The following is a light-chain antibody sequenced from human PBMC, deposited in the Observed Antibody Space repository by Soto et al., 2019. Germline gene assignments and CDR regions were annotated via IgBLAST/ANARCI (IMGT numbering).Light chain of an antibody. J-gene: IGKJ4*01. Sequence: DIQMTQSPSSLSASVGDRVTITCRASENINNYLGWYQQKPGKAPNLLISAAASLQSGVPSRFSGGGSGTDFTLTISSLQPEDFATYYCQQSYTTPLTFGGGTKVEIK. CDR2: AAA. V-gene: IGKV1-39*01. CDR3: QQSYTTPLT. CDR1: ENINNY.